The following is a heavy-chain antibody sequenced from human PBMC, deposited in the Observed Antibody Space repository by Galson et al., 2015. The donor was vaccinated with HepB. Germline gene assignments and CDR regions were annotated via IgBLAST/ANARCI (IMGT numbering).Heavy chain of an antibody. Sequence: CAISGDSVSSKSAAWNWIRQSPSRGLEWLGRTYYRSKWYNDYAVSVKSRITINPDTSKNQFSLQLNSVTPEDTAVYYCARDNRQQLTPYYYYYGMDVWGQGTTVTVSS. D-gene: IGHD6-13*01. V-gene: IGHV6-1*01. CDR3: ARDNRQQLTPYYYYYGMDV. CDR2: TYYRSKWYN. J-gene: IGHJ6*02. CDR1: GDSVSSKSAA.